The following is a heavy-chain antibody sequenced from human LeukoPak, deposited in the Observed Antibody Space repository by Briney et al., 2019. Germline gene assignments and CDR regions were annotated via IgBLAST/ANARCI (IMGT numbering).Heavy chain of an antibody. V-gene: IGHV3-23*01. CDR3: AKSHSVAQRGYFDY. J-gene: IGHJ4*02. CDR1: GFTFSSFA. Sequence: PGGSLRLSCAASGFTFSSFAMTWVRQAPGKGLEWVSTISDSGGSTYYADAVKGRFTISRDNSKDTLYARMNSLRAEDAAVYYCAKSHSVAQRGYFDYWGQGTLVTVSS. D-gene: IGHD2-15*01. CDR2: ISDSGGST.